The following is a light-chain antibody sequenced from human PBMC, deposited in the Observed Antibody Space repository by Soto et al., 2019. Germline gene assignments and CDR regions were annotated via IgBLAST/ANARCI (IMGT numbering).Light chain of an antibody. CDR2: GAS. CDR3: QQYNNWPPIT. J-gene: IGKJ5*01. Sequence: ERAMTHSPATLSVSPGERATLSCRASQSVSSNLAWYQQKPGQAPRLLIYGASTRATGIPARFSGSGSGTEFTLTISSLQSGDFAVYYRQQYNNWPPITFGQGTRLET. V-gene: IGKV3-15*01. CDR1: QSVSSN.